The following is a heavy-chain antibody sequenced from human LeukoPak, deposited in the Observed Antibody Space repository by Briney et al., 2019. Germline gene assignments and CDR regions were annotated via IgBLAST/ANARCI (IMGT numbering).Heavy chain of an antibody. J-gene: IGHJ4*02. D-gene: IGHD2-2*01. Sequence: GGSLRLSCAASGFTFSSYGIDWVRQAPGKGLGWVAYIRYDGSNKNYADSVKGRFTISRDNSKNTLYLQMSSLRAEDTAVYYCAKVVTGYCSSTSCPFDSWGQGTLVTVSS. CDR3: AKVVTGYCSSTSCPFDS. CDR1: GFTFSSYG. V-gene: IGHV3-30*02. CDR2: IRYDGSNK.